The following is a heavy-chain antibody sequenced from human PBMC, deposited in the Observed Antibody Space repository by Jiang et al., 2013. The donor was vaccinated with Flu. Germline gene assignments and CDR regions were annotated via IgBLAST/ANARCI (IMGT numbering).Heavy chain of an antibody. D-gene: IGHD3-22*01. Sequence: SLSTSGVGVGWIRQPPGKALEWLALIYWSDGKRYSPSLNSRLTITKDTSKNQVVLTMTNMDPVDTATYYCAHSYDTSGYYRALLDYWGQGTLVTVSS. J-gene: IGHJ4*02. CDR2: IYWSDGK. CDR1: SLSTSGVG. CDR3: AHSYDTSGYYRALLDY. V-gene: IGHV2-5*01.